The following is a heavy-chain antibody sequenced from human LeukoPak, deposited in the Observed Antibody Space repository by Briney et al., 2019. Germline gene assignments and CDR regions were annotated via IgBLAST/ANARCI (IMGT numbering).Heavy chain of an antibody. D-gene: IGHD3-9*01. V-gene: IGHV1-2*02. Sequence: ASVKVSCKASGYTFTGYYMHWVRQAPGQGLEWMGWINPNSGGTNYAQKFQGRVTMTRDTSISTAYMELSRLGSDDTAVYYCARDLTGTDAFDIWGQGTMVTVSS. CDR2: INPNSGGT. CDR1: GYTFTGYY. J-gene: IGHJ3*02. CDR3: ARDLTGTDAFDI.